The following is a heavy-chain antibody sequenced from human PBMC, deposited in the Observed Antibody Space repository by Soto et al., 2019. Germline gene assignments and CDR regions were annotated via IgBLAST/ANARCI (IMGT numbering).Heavy chain of an antibody. CDR3: ARHNGYSGYDCYY. Sequence: SETLSLTCTVSGGSISSSSYYWGWIRQPPGKGLGWIGSIYYSGSTYYNPSLKSRVTISVDTSKNQFSLKLSSVTAADTAVYYCARHNGYSGYDCYYWGQGTLVTVSS. V-gene: IGHV4-39*01. CDR1: GGSISSSSYY. J-gene: IGHJ4*02. D-gene: IGHD5-12*01. CDR2: IYYSGST.